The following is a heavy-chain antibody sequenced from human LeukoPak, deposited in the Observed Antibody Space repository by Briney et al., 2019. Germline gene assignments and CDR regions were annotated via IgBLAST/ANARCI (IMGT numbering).Heavy chain of an antibody. CDR1: GGSVSSGNYY. CDR2: VYYSGST. Sequence: SETLSLTCTVSGGSVSSGNYYWSWIRQPPGKGLEWIGYVYYSGSTNYNPSLTSRVAISVDTSKNQFSLKVSSVTAADTAVHYCASGGPYSGYIYWGQGTLVTVPS. V-gene: IGHV4-61*01. J-gene: IGHJ4*02. D-gene: IGHD5-12*01. CDR3: ASGGPYSGYIY.